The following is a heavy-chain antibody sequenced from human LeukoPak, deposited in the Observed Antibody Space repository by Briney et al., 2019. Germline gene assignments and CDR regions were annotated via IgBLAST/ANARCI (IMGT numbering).Heavy chain of an antibody. CDR3: ARFGGYSYGYYFDY. CDR1: GGTFSSYA. CDR2: IIPIFGTA. V-gene: IGHV1-69*13. J-gene: IGHJ4*02. D-gene: IGHD5-18*01. Sequence: ASVKVSCKASGGTFSSYAISWVRQAPGQGLEWMGGIIPIFGTANYAQKFQGRVTITADESTSTAYMELSSLRSEDTAAYYCARFGGYSYGYYFDYWGQGTLVTVSS.